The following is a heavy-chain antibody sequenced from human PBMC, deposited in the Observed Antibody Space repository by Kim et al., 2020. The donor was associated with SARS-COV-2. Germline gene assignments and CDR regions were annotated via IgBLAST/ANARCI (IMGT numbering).Heavy chain of an antibody. CDR3: AKDNYYDSSGSY. D-gene: IGHD3-22*01. J-gene: IGHJ4*02. Sequence: YYADSVKGRFTISRDNSKNTLYLQMNSLRAEDTAVYYCAKDNYYDSSGSYWGQGTLVTVSS. V-gene: IGHV3-23*01.